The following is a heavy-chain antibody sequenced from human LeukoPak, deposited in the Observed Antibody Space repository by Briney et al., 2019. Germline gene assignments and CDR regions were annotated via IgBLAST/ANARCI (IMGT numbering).Heavy chain of an antibody. Sequence: SETLSLTCTVSGGSISSSSYYWGWIRQPPGKGLEWIGSIYYSGSTYYNPSLKSRVTISVDTSKNQFSLKLSSVTAADTAVYYCARQAYSSNLGWFDPWGQGTPVTVSS. D-gene: IGHD6-13*01. V-gene: IGHV4-39*01. CDR2: IYYSGST. CDR1: GGSISSSSYY. J-gene: IGHJ5*02. CDR3: ARQAYSSNLGWFDP.